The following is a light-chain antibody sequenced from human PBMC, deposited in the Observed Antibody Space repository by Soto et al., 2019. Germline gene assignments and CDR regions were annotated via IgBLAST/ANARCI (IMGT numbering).Light chain of an antibody. V-gene: IGKV3-20*01. J-gene: IGKJ1*01. CDR1: QSVTSNY. CDR3: QQYGRSPTT. Sequence: EIGLTQSPCTLSLSTGERATLSCRASQSVTSNYLAWYQQKPGQAPRLLFFGASIRATGIPDRFSGSGSGTDFTLTISRLEPEDFAVYHCQQYGRSPTTFGQGTKVDIK. CDR2: GAS.